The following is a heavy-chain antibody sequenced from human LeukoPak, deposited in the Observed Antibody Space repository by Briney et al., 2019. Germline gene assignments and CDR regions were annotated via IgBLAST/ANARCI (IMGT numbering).Heavy chain of an antibody. D-gene: IGHD6-13*01. CDR3: ARGIAAAGIGNDY. V-gene: IGHV3-30-3*01. Sequence: GGSLKLSCAASGFSFSGSAIHWVRQAPGKGLEWVAVISYDGSNKYYADSVKGRFTISRDNSKNTLYLQMNSLRAEDTAVYYCARGIAAAGIGNDYWGQGTLVTVSS. J-gene: IGHJ4*02. CDR2: ISYDGSNK. CDR1: GFSFSGSA.